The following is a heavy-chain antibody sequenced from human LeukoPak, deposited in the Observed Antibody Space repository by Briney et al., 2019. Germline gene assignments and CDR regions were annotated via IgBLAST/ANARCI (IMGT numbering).Heavy chain of an antibody. CDR2: ISSSSSYI. J-gene: IGHJ6*04. D-gene: IGHD2-2*02. CDR1: GFTFSSYS. Sequence: GGSLLLSCAASGFTFSSYSMNWVRQAPGKGLEWVSSISSSSSYICYADSVKGRFTISRDNAKNSLYLQMNSLRAEDTAVYYCARDIVVVPAAIRSLHYYYYGMDVWGKGTTVTVSS. CDR3: ARDIVVVPAAIRSLHYYYYGMDV. V-gene: IGHV3-21*01.